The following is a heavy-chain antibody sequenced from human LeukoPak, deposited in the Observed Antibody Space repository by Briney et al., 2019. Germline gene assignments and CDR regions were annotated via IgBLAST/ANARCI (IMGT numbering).Heavy chain of an antibody. D-gene: IGHD1-26*01. V-gene: IGHV5-51*03. J-gene: IGHJ3*02. CDR3: ASTGGATTTGDAFDI. CDR2: IYPGDSDT. Sequence: GESLKISCKGSGYIFTSYWIGWVRQMPGKGLEWMGIIYPGDSDTRYSPSFQGQVTISADKSISTAYLQWSSLKASDTAMYYCASTGGATTTGDAFDIWGQGTMVTVSS. CDR1: GYIFTSYW.